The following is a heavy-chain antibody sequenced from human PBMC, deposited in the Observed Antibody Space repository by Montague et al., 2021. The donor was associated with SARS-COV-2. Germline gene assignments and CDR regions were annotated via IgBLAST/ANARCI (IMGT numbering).Heavy chain of an antibody. CDR1: GSSISSETHY. Sequence: SETLSLTCTVSGSSISSETHYWGWIRQPPGKGLEWIGSIFYSGSTYYNSSLKSRASISVHTSKNQFSLRLRSVTAADTAVYYCASQPIPVTGSGEFDYWGPGTLVTVSS. CDR3: ASQPIPVTGSGEFDY. D-gene: IGHD6-19*01. J-gene: IGHJ4*02. CDR2: IFYSGST. V-gene: IGHV4-39*01.